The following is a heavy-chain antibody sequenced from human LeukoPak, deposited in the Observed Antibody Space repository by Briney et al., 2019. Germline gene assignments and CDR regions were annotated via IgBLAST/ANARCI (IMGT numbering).Heavy chain of an antibody. Sequence: SGGSLRLSCVASGFTFSSHWMHWVRQVPGKGLMWVSRINGDGSRIHYGDSVNGRVTISTDNAKNKLYLQMTSLRGDDTAIYICARDALGGRTKFDSWGHGSLVTVSS. J-gene: IGHJ4*01. CDR1: GFTFSSHW. D-gene: IGHD3-16*01. CDR2: INGDGSRI. CDR3: ARDALGGRTKFDS. V-gene: IGHV3-74*01.